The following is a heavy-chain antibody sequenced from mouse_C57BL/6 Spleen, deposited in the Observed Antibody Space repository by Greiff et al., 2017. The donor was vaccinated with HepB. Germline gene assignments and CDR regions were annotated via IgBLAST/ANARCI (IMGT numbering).Heavy chain of an antibody. Sequence: VQLVESGPGLVAPSQSLSITCTVSGFSLTSYGVHWVRQPPGKGLEWLVVIWSDGSTTYNSALKSRLSISKDNSKSQVFLKMNSLQTDDTAMYYCARHGDYYDYDGSWFAYWGQGTLVTVSA. CDR3: ARHGDYYDYDGSWFAY. V-gene: IGHV2-6-1*01. CDR2: IWSDGST. J-gene: IGHJ3*01. D-gene: IGHD2-4*01. CDR1: GFSLTSYG.